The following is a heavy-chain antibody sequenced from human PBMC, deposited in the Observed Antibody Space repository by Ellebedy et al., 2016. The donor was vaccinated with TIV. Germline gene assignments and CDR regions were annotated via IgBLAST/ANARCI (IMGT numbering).Heavy chain of an antibody. Sequence: MPSETLSLTCLVSGGSISDNYWSWVRQPPGKGLEWIAYMHNTGSPNYNPSLKSPVTMSADTSKNQVSLKLSSVTASDTAIYYCARVKRNCGGDCFPFDMWGQGTMVSVSS. V-gene: IGHV4-59*01. D-gene: IGHD2-21*02. CDR1: GGSISDNY. CDR3: ARVKRNCGGDCFPFDM. CDR2: MHNTGSP. J-gene: IGHJ3*02.